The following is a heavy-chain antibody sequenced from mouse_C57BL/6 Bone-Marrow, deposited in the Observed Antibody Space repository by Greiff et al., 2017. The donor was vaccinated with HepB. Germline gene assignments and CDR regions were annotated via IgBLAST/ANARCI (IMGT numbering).Heavy chain of an antibody. D-gene: IGHD2-1*01. Sequence: VKLMESGAELVRPGTSVKVSCKASGYAFTNYLIEWVKQRPGQGLEWIGVINPGSGGTNYNEKFKGKATLTADKSSSTAYMQLSSLTSEDSAVYFCARSYYYYGALDWYFDVWGTGTTVTVSS. CDR3: ARSYYYYGALDWYFDV. V-gene: IGHV1-54*01. CDR1: GYAFTNYL. CDR2: INPGSGGT. J-gene: IGHJ1*03.